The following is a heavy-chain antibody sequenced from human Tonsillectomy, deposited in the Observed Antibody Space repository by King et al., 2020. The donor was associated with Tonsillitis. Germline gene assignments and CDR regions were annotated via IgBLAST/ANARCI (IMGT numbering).Heavy chain of an antibody. CDR3: AKGPYPPTFLDY. V-gene: IGHV3-30*18. CDR2: KSYDGSNK. Sequence: QLVQSGGGVVQPGRSLRLSCAASGFTFISFYGMHWVRQAPGKGLEGVAVKSYDGSNKYYVDSVKGRFTISRENPKSTLYLQMNSLRAEDTAVYYCAKGPYPPTFLDYWGQGTLVTVSS. J-gene: IGHJ4*02. CDR1: GFTFISFYG. D-gene: IGHD2/OR15-2a*01.